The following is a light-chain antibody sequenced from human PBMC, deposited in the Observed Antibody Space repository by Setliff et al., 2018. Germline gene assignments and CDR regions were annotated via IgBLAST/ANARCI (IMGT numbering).Light chain of an antibody. J-gene: IGLJ3*02. Sequence: QSVLTQPASVSGSPGQSITISCIGTSSDVGSYNLVSWYQQHPGKAPKLIIYEVSKRPSGVSNRFSGSKSGNTASLTISGLQAEDEADYYCCSYAGSSTSWVFGGGTQLTVL. CDR3: CSYAGSSTSWV. CDR1: SSDVGSYNL. V-gene: IGLV2-23*02. CDR2: EVS.